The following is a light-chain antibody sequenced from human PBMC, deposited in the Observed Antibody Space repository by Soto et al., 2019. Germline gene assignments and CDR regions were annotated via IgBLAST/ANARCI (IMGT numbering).Light chain of an antibody. CDR1: ALPKQY. Sequence: SYELTQPPSVSVSPGQTARITCSGDALPKQYAYWYQQKPGQAPVLVIYIDSERPSGIPERFSGSSSGTTVTLTISGVQAEDEADYYCQSADSSGTYHVVFGGGTKVTVL. CDR2: IDS. CDR3: QSADSSGTYHVV. J-gene: IGLJ2*01. V-gene: IGLV3-25*03.